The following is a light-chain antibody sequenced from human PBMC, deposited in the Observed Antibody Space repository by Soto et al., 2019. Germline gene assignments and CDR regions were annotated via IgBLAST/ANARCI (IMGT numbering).Light chain of an antibody. J-gene: IGKJ2*01. CDR3: QQSNKWPYT. V-gene: IGKV3-15*01. CDR1: QSVSSN. CDR2: GAS. Sequence: EIVMTQSPATLSVSPGERATLSCRASQSVSSNLAWYQQKSCQAPRLLFYGASTSATGLPARFSGSGSGTDFTLTISSLQSEDFAVYYCQQSNKWPYTFGQGTKLEIK.